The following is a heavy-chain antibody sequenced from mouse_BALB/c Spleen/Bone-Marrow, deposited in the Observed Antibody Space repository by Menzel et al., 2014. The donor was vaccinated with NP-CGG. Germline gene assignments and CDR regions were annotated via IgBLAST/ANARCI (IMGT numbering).Heavy chain of an antibody. CDR1: GFTFSSFG. CDR3: TRGGNWEDFDY. J-gene: IGHJ2*01. CDR2: ISSGSRTI. Sequence: EVMLVEPGGGLVQPGGSLKLSCAASGFTFSSFGMHWVRQAPEKGLEWVAYISSGSRTIYYADTVKGRFTISRDNPKNTLFLQMTGLRSEDTAMYYCTRGGNWEDFDYWGQGTTITVSS. V-gene: IGHV5-17*02. D-gene: IGHD4-1*01.